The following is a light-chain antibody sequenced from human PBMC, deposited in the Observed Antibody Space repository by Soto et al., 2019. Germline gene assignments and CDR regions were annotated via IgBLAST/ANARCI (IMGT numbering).Light chain of an antibody. CDR3: QQRSNWPRT. CDR2: DAS. CDR1: QSVSSY. J-gene: IGKJ1*01. Sequence: EIVLTQSPATLCLSPGERATLSCRASQSVSSYLAWYQQKPGQAPRLLIYDASNRATGIPARFSGSGSGTDFTLTINSLEPEDFAVYYCQQRSNWPRTFGQGTKV. V-gene: IGKV3-11*01.